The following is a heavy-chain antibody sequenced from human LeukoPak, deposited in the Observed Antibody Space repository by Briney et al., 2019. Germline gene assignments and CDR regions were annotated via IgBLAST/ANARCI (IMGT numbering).Heavy chain of an antibody. D-gene: IGHD2-21*02. V-gene: IGHV4-59*01. Sequence: SETLSLTCTVSSGSISSYYWSWIRQPPGKGLEWMGHVHHSGSTNYNPSLKSRVTISVDMSKNQFSLQLSSVTAADTAVYYCAAAVVTRGLWSFGLWGRGTLVTVSS. J-gene: IGHJ2*01. CDR3: AAAVVTRGLWSFGL. CDR2: VHHSGST. CDR1: SGSISSYY.